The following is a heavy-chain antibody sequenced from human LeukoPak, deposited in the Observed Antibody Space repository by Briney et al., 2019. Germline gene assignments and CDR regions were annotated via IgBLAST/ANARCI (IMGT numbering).Heavy chain of an antibody. CDR3: ARATKGADWYFDP. CDR1: GYTFTDYY. D-gene: IGHD1-26*01. CDR2: VIPNSGGT. V-gene: IGHV1-2*02. J-gene: IGHJ2*01. Sequence: GASVKVSCKASGYTFTDYYMHWVRQAPGQGLEWMGWVIPNSGGTNYAQKFQGRVTMTRDTSISTVYMELSRLRSDDTAVYYCARATKGADWYFDPWGRGTLVTVSS.